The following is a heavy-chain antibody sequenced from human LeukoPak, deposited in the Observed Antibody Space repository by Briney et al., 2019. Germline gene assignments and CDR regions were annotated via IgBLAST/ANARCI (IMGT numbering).Heavy chain of an antibody. D-gene: IGHD2-21*02. Sequence: ASVKVSCKASGYTFTSYGISWVRQAPGQGLEWMGWISAYNGNTNYAQKLQGRVTMTTDTSTSTAYMELRSLRSDDTAVYYCARDRVTIAYCCGDCYDAFDIWGQGTMVTVSS. CDR1: GYTFTSYG. CDR2: ISAYNGNT. V-gene: IGHV1-18*01. CDR3: ARDRVTIAYCCGDCYDAFDI. J-gene: IGHJ3*02.